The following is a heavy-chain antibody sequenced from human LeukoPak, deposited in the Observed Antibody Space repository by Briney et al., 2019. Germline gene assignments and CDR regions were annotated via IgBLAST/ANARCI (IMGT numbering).Heavy chain of an antibody. CDR2: IYYSGST. V-gene: IGHV4-59*12. J-gene: IGHJ4*02. Sequence: SETLSLTCTVSGGSISSYYWSWIRQPPGKGLEWIGYIYYSGSTNYNPSLKSRVTISVDTSRNQFSLKLSSVTAADTAVYYCAREGIAVAGTFAYFDYWGQGTLVTVSS. CDR1: GGSISSYY. D-gene: IGHD6-19*01. CDR3: AREGIAVAGTFAYFDY.